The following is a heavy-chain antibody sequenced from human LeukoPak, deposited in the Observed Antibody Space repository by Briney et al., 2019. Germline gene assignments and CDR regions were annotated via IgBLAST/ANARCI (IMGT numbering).Heavy chain of an antibody. D-gene: IGHD3-16*01. Sequence: GGSLRLSCAASGFTFSSYSMNWVRQAPGKGLEWVSSISSSSSYIYYADSVKGRFTISRDNSKNTLYLQMNSLRAEDTAVYYCARDTPLVDYWGQRTLVTVSS. CDR1: GFTFSSYS. V-gene: IGHV3-21*01. CDR3: ARDTPLVDY. J-gene: IGHJ4*02. CDR2: ISSSSSYI.